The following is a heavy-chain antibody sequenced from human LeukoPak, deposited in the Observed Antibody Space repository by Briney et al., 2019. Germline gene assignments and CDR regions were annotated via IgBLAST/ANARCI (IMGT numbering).Heavy chain of an antibody. J-gene: IGHJ6*03. D-gene: IGHD3-3*01. Sequence: GGSLRLSSAASVFTLSSYIMNCGREAPGTGVRWGSSISSSRSYIYYADSVKGRFTISRDNAKNSLYLQMNSLRAEDTAVYYCARGPFGVVIPYYMDVWGKGTTVTVSS. V-gene: IGHV3-21*01. CDR1: VFTLSSYI. CDR2: ISSSRSYI. CDR3: ARGPFGVVIPYYMDV.